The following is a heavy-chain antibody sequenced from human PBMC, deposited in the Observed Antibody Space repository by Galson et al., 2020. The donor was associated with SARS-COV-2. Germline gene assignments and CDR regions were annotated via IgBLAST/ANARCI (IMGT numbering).Heavy chain of an antibody. Sequence: PSETLSLTCTVSGASIDGGRYYWSWIRQRPGKGLEWVGFIYFSGTTYYNPSLKSRLTISVDTSNNQVSLRLRSVTAADTAVYFCARDRNLWYGESTFYYDGMDVWGQGTTGSVAS. CDR1: GASIDGGRYY. D-gene: IGHD3-10*01. V-gene: IGHV4-31*03. CDR3: ARDRNLWYGESTFYYDGMDV. CDR2: IYFSGTT. J-gene: IGHJ6*02.